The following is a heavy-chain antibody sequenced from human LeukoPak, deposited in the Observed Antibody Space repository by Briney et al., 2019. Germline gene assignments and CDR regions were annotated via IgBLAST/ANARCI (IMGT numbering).Heavy chain of an antibody. CDR1: GFTFSSYT. CDR3: ARVMVYARGLFDY. Sequence: PGGSLRLSCTASGFTFSSYTMTWVRQAPGKGLKWVSTITTGDGNTYYADSVKGRFTVSRDDSKNTLYLQMNSLRAEDTAVYYCARVMVYARGLFDYWGQGTLVTVSS. J-gene: IGHJ4*02. V-gene: IGHV3-23*01. D-gene: IGHD2-8*01. CDR2: ITTGDGNT.